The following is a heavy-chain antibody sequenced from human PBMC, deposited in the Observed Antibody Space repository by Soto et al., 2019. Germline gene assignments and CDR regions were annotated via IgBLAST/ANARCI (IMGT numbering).Heavy chain of an antibody. V-gene: IGHV4-4*07. CDR1: GGSISSYY. Sequence: PSETLSLTCTVSGGSISSYYWSWIRQPAGKGLEWIGRIYTSGSTNYNPSLKSRVTMSVDTSKNQFSLKLSPVTAADTAVYYCARGYSSSPEVWFDPWGQGTLVTVSS. CDR2: IYTSGST. J-gene: IGHJ5*02. D-gene: IGHD6-13*01. CDR3: ARGYSSSPEVWFDP.